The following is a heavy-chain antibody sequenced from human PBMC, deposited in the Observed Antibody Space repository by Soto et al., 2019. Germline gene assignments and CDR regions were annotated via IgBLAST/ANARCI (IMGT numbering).Heavy chain of an antibody. CDR3: ARDGGIVVVTAIPPLFDY. CDR2: ISYDGSNK. D-gene: IGHD2-21*02. J-gene: IGHJ4*02. CDR1: GFTFSSYG. V-gene: IGHV3-30*03. Sequence: GGSLRLSCAASGFTFSSYGMHWVRQAPGKGLEWVAVISYDGSNKYYADSVKGRFTISRDNSKNTLYLQMNSLRAEDTAVYYCARDGGIVVVTAIPPLFDYWGQGTLVTVSS.